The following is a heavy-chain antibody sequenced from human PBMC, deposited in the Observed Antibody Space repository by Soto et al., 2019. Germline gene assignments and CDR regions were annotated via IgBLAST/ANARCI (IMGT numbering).Heavy chain of an antibody. D-gene: IGHD3-22*01. Sequence: PGGSLRLSCAASGFTFSSYSMNWVRQAPGKGLEWVSSFISSSSTKYYADSVKGRFTISRDNAKNSLFLQMNSLRAEDTAVYYFARDQLYYNDISGRPLNAFDVWGQGTMVTVSS. CDR2: FISSSSTK. J-gene: IGHJ3*01. V-gene: IGHV3-48*01. CDR3: ARDQLYYNDISGRPLNAFDV. CDR1: GFTFSSYS.